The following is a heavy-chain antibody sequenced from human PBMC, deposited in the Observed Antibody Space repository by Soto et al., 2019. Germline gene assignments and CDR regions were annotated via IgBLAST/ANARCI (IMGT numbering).Heavy chain of an antibody. CDR3: ARDLEEIVGAPEDY. Sequence: EVQLVESGGGLVKPGGSLRLSCAASGFTFSSYSMNWVRQAPGKGLEWVSSISSSSSYIYYADSVKGRFTISRDNAKNSLYLQMNSLRAEDTAVYYCARDLEEIVGAPEDYWGQGTLVTVSS. V-gene: IGHV3-21*01. CDR1: GFTFSSYS. CDR2: ISSSSSYI. J-gene: IGHJ4*02. D-gene: IGHD1-26*01.